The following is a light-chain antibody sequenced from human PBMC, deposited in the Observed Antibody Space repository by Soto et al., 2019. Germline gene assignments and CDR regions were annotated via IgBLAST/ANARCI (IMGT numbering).Light chain of an antibody. V-gene: IGKV1-17*01. CDR2: AAS. CDR3: LQHNNYPWT. J-gene: IGKJ1*01. CDR1: QDISSY. Sequence: IQVTQSPSSLSASVGDRVTITCRASQDISSYLGWYQQKPGKAPKRLIYAASSLQSGVPSRFSGSGSGTEFALTISSLQPEDFATYYCLQHNNYPWTFGQGTKVDI.